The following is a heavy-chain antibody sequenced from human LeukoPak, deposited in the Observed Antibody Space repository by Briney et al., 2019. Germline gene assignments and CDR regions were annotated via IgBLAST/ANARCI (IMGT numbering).Heavy chain of an antibody. V-gene: IGHV3-30-3*01. CDR3: ARDSRSGWYRTGIDY. D-gene: IGHD6-19*01. J-gene: IGHJ4*02. CDR1: GFTFSSYA. CDR2: ISYDGSNK. Sequence: GGSLRLSCAASGFTFSSYAMHWVRQAPGKGLEWVAVISYDGSNKYYADSVKGRFTISRDNSKNTLYLQMNSLRAEDTAVYYCARDSRSGWYRTGIDYWGQGTLVTVSS.